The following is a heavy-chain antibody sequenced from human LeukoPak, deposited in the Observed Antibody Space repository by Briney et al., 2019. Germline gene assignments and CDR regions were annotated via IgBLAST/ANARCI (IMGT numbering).Heavy chain of an antibody. CDR1: GFTFSSYA. CDR2: ISSSGSTI. CDR3: ARESPKVRGVEYYFDY. J-gene: IGHJ4*02. D-gene: IGHD3-10*01. V-gene: IGHV3-48*03. Sequence: GGSLRLSCAASGFTFSSYAMNWVRQAPGKGLEWVSYISSSGSTIYYADSVKGRFTISRDNAKNSLYLQMNSLRAEDTTVYYCARESPKVRGVEYYFDYWGQGTLVTVSS.